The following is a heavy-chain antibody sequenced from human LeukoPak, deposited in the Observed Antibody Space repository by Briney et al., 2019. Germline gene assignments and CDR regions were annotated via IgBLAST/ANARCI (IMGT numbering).Heavy chain of an antibody. CDR1: GFTFSTHW. D-gene: IGHD2-2*01. V-gene: IGHV3-7*03. J-gene: IGHJ4*02. CDR2: IKPDGSEK. CDR3: ARIPAVIDCFDY. Sequence: PGGSLRLSCAASGFTFSTHWMSWVRQAPGKGLEWVANIKPDGSEKYYVDSVKGRFTISRDNAKNSLYLQMNSLRAEDTAVYYCARIPAVIDCFDYWGQGALVTVS.